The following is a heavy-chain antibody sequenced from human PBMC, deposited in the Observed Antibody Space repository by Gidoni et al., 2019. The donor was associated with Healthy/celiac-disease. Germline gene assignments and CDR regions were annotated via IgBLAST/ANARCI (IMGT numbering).Heavy chain of an antibody. V-gene: IGHV4-30-2*01. CDR2: IYHSGST. Sequence: QLQLQESGSGLVKPSQTLSLTCAVSGCSISSGGYSWSWIRQPPGKGLEWIGYIYHSGSTSYNPSLKSRVTISVDRSKNQFSLKLSSVTAADTAVYYCASGAVERDYGMDVWGQGTTVTVSS. CDR1: GCSISSGGYS. CDR3: ASGAVERDYGMDV. J-gene: IGHJ6*02. D-gene: IGHD1-1*01.